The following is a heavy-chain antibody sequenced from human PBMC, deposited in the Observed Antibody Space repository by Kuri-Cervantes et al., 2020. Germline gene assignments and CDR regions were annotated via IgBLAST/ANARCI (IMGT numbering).Heavy chain of an antibody. D-gene: IGHD2-2*01. CDR2: INAGNGNT. CDR1: GYTFTSYA. J-gene: IGHJ3*02. CDR3: ARKSPPGFTSCYDLLCSDAFDI. Sequence: ASVKVSCKASGYTFTSYAMHWVRQAPGQRLEWMGWINAGNGNTKYSQKFQGRVTITRDTSASTAYMELSSLRSDDTAVYYCARKSPPGFTSCYDLLCSDAFDIWGQGTMVTVSS. V-gene: IGHV1-3*01.